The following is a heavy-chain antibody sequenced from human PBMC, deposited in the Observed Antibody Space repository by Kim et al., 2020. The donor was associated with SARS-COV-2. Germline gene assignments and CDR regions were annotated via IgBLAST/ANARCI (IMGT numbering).Heavy chain of an antibody. D-gene: IGHD3-10*01. V-gene: IGHV3-48*02. J-gene: IGHJ6*01. CDR1: GFTFSSYS. CDR3: ASDFSGSETCPKRGDC. CDR2: ISGSGSTI. Sequence: GGSLRLSCAASGFTFSSYSMNWVRQVPGKGLECISYISGSGSTISYADSVKGRFTITRDNAKKLLYLQMNNLRDEDTAVYYCASDFSGSETCPKRGDCWGVGTPFTVSS.